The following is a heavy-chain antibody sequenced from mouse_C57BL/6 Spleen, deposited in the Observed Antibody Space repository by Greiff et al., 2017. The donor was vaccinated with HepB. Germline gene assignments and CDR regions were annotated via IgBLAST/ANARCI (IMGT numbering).Heavy chain of an antibody. CDR3: ARFGYYGNYSDFDY. D-gene: IGHD2-1*01. CDR1: GYAFSSYW. V-gene: IGHV1-80*01. CDR2: IYPGDGDT. J-gene: IGHJ2*01. Sequence: VQLQQSGAELVKPGASVKISCKASGYAFSSYWMNWVKQRPGKGLEWIGQIYPGDGDTNYNGKFKGKATLTADKSSSTAYMELSSLTSEDSAVYFCARFGYYGNYSDFDYWGQGTTLTVSS.